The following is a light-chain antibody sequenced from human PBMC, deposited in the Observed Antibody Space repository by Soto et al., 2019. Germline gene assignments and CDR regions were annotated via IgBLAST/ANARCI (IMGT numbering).Light chain of an antibody. CDR1: QSISSW. CDR2: DAS. Sequence: DIQMTQSPSTLSASVGDRVTITCRASQSISSWLAWYQQKPGKAPKLLIYDASSLESGVPSRFNGSRSGTEFTLTVSSLQPDYFATYYCQQYNSYSPETFGQGTKVEIK. J-gene: IGKJ1*01. CDR3: QQYNSYSPET. V-gene: IGKV1-5*01.